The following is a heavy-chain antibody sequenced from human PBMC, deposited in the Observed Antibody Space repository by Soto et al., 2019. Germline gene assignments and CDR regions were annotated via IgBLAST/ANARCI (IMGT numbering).Heavy chain of an antibody. D-gene: IGHD1-26*01. CDR1: GFTFSSYS. J-gene: IGHJ6*02. V-gene: IGHV3-21*01. Sequence: LRLSCAASGFTFSSYSMNWVRQAPGKGLEWVSSISSSSSYIYYADSVKGRFTISRDNAKNSLYLQMNSLRAEDTAVYYCARDLGVGATLPYYYYGMDVWGQGTTVTVSS. CDR3: ARDLGVGATLPYYYYGMDV. CDR2: ISSSSSYI.